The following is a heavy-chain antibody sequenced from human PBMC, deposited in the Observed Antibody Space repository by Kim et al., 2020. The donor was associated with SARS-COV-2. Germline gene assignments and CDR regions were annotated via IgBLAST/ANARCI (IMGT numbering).Heavy chain of an antibody. D-gene: IGHD4-4*01. CDR3: ARDPRAYTFFDY. Sequence: YYADSVEGRFTISRDNSKNTLYLQMNSLRAEDTAVYYCARDPRAYTFFDYWGQGTLVTVSS. V-gene: IGHV3-30*01. J-gene: IGHJ4*02.